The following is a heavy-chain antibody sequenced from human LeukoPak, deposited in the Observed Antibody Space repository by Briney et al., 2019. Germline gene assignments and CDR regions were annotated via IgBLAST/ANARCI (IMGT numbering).Heavy chain of an antibody. CDR1: GFTFSSYA. CDR3: ARDGRRYCSSTSCYNLDY. D-gene: IGHD2-2*02. V-gene: IGHV3-64*01. Sequence: GGFLRLSCAASGFTFSSYAMHWVRQAPGKGLEYVSAISSNGGSTYYANSVKGRFTISRDNSKNTLYLQMGSLRAEDMAVYYCARDGRRYCSSTSCYNLDYWGQGTLVTVSS. J-gene: IGHJ4*02. CDR2: ISSNGGST.